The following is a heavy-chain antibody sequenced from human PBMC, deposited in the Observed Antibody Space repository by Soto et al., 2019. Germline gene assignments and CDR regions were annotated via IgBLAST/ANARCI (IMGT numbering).Heavy chain of an antibody. CDR3: AKDLTSMVRVVLPSP. CDR2: ISGSGVIK. Sequence: EVQLLQSGGGWVQPGGSLRLSCAASGFTFSNYAMAWVRQAPGKVLEWVSSISGSGVIKYYADSVQGRFTISRDNSNNTLSVQMNSLRVEDTAIYYCAKDLTSMVRVVLPSPWGQGILVTVSS. CDR1: GFTFSNYA. V-gene: IGHV3-23*01. D-gene: IGHD3-10*01. J-gene: IGHJ5*02.